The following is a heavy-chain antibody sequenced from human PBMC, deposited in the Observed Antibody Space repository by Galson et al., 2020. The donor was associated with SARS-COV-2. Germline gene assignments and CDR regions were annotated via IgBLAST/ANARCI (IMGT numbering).Heavy chain of an antibody. J-gene: IGHJ6*03. CDR3: ARGGLTQYDSSGYYFNYYYYYYMDV. Sequence: ASVKVSCKASGYTFTSYDINWVRQATGQGLEWMGWMNPNSGNPGYAQKFQGRVTMTRNTSISTAYMELSSLRSEDTAVYYCARGGLTQYDSSGYYFNYYYYYYMDVWGKGTTVTVSS. D-gene: IGHD3-22*01. CDR1: GYTFTSYD. V-gene: IGHV1-8*01. CDR2: MNPNSGNP.